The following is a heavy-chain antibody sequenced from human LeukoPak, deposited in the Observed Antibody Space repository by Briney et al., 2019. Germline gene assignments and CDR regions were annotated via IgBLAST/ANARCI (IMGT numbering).Heavy chain of an antibody. CDR2: ISYDGSNK. D-gene: IGHD6-13*01. CDR3: ARDLGAAGTARDAFDI. J-gene: IGHJ3*02. CDR1: GLTFSSYA. Sequence: GGSLRLSCAAAGLTFSSYAMHWVRQAPGKGLEWVAVISYDGSNKYYADSVKGRFTISRDNSKNTLYLQMNSLRAEDTAVYYCARDLGAAGTARDAFDIWGQGTMVTVSS. V-gene: IGHV3-30-3*01.